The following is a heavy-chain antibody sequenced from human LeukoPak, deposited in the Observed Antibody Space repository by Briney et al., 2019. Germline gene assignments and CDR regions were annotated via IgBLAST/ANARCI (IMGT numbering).Heavy chain of an antibody. J-gene: IGHJ6*02. CDR2: INPSGGST. D-gene: IGHD3-10*01. Sequence: GASVKVSCKASGNTFTSYYMHWVRQAPGHGLEWMGIINPSGGSTSYAQKFQGRVTMTRDTSTSTVYMELSSLRSEDTAVYYCARTWAPSHYYGSGSWGQDVWGQGTTVTVSS. CDR1: GNTFTSYY. V-gene: IGHV1-46*01. CDR3: ARTWAPSHYYGSGSWGQDV.